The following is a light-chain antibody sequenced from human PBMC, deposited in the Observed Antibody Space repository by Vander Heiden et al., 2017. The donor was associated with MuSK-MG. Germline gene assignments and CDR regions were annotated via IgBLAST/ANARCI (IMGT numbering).Light chain of an antibody. Sequence: NFMLIQPHSVPQSPGKTVTIPCPRGGGSIASNYVQWYQQRPGSSPTTVIYEDNQRPSGVPDQFSGSIDSSSNSASLTISGLKTEDEADYYCQSCDTSHVVFGGGTKLTVL. CDR2: EDN. CDR3: QSCDTSHVV. CDR1: GGSIASNY. J-gene: IGLJ2*01. V-gene: IGLV6-57*01.